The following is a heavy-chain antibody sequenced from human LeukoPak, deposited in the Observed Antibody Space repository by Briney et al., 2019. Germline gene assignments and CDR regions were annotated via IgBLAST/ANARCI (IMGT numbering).Heavy chain of an antibody. CDR2: IIPIFGTA. CDR3: ARAYGDTEVYFQH. Sequence: SVKVSCKASGGTFSSYAISWVRQAPGQGLEWMGRIIPIFGTANYAQKFQGRVTITTDESTSTAYMELSSLRSEDTAVYYCARAYGDTEVYFQHWGQGTLVTVSS. J-gene: IGHJ1*01. V-gene: IGHV1-69*05. CDR1: GGTFSSYA. D-gene: IGHD4-17*01.